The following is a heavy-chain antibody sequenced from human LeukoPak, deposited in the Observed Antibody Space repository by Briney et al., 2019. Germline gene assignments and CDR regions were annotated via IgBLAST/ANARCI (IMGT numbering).Heavy chain of an antibody. CDR3: AKGYYDYVWGSYYFDY. J-gene: IGHJ4*02. D-gene: IGHD3-16*01. CDR2: ISGSGGST. V-gene: IGHV3-23*01. CDR1: GFTFSSYA. Sequence: GGSLRLSCAASGFTFSSYAMSWVRQAPGKGLEWVSAISGSGGSTYYADSVKGRFTISRDNSKDTLYLQMNSLRAEDTAVYYCAKGYYDYVWGSYYFDYWGQGTLVTVSS.